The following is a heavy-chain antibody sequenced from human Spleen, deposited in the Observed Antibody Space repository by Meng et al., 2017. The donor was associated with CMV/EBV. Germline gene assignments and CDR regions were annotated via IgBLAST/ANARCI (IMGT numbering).Heavy chain of an antibody. CDR1: GGTFSSYA. CDR3: ARGCSGGSCYGLGWFDP. V-gene: IGHV1-69*12. CDR2: IIPIFGTA. J-gene: IGHJ5*02. D-gene: IGHD2-15*01. Sequence: QVQLVQSGAEVKKPGSSVKVSCKASGGTFSSYAISWVRQAPGQGLEWMGGIIPIFGTANYAQKFQGRVTITADESTSTAYMELSSLRSEDTAVYYCARGCSGGSCYGLGWFDPWGQGTLVTVSS.